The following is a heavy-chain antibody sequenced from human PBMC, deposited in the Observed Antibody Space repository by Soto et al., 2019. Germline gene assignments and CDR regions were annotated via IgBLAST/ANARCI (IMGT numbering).Heavy chain of an antibody. CDR1: GFTFSSYE. V-gene: IGHV3-48*03. Sequence: GSLRLSCAASGFTFSSYEMNWVRQAPGKGLEWVSYTSSSGSTIYYADSVKGRFTISRDNAKNSLYLQMNSLRAEDTAVYYCAREAGVGYCSGGSCSKPSGAFDIWGQGTMVTLSS. CDR2: TSSSGSTI. CDR3: AREAGVGYCSGGSCSKPSGAFDI. D-gene: IGHD2-15*01. J-gene: IGHJ3*02.